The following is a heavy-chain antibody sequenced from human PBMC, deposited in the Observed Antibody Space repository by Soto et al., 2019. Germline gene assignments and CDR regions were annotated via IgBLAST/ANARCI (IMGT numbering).Heavy chain of an antibody. CDR2: INPSGGST. CDR3: ARDFHDILTGYLSNWFDP. D-gene: IGHD3-9*01. V-gene: IGHV1-46*03. Sequence: ASVKVSCKESGYTFTSYYMHWVRQAPGQGLEWMGIINPSGGSTSYAQKFQGRVTMTRDTSTSTVYMELSSLRSEDTAVYYCARDFHDILTGYLSNWFDPWGQGTLVTVSS. CDR1: GYTFTSYY. J-gene: IGHJ5*02.